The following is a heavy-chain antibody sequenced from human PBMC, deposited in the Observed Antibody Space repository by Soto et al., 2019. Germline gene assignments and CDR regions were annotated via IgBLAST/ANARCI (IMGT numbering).Heavy chain of an antibody. CDR1: GFSSTTAGVA. Sequence: GSGPTLVNPTQTLTLTCPFPGFSSTTAGVAVGWIRQTPGGALEWLTLIYYNDDRRFSPSLKTRLTITGDTSKNQVVLSITNVDQGDTANYACAHSEGGYELIYFDLWGQGIPVTVSS. D-gene: IGHD5-12*01. J-gene: IGHJ5*02. V-gene: IGHV2-5*01. CDR3: AHSEGGYELIYFDL. CDR2: IYYNDDR.